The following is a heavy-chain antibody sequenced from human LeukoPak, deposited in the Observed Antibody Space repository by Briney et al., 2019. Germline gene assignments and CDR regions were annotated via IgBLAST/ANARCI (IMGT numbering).Heavy chain of an antibody. Sequence: GGSLRLSCAASGFTFSSYWMSWVRQAPGKGLEWVANIKQDGSEKYYVDSVKGQFTISRDNAKNSLYLQMNSLGAEDTAVYYCARADTAMVPFDYWGQGTLVTVSS. D-gene: IGHD5-18*01. CDR2: IKQDGSEK. J-gene: IGHJ4*02. CDR3: ARADTAMVPFDY. CDR1: GFTFSSYW. V-gene: IGHV3-7*03.